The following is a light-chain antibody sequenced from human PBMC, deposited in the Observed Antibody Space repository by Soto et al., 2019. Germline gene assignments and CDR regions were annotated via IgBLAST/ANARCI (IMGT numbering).Light chain of an antibody. CDR2: KDS. CDR3: MQGTHWPPMYT. Sequence: DVVMTQSPLSLPVTLGQPASISCRSSQSLVYSDGNTYLTWFQQRPGQSPRRLIYKDSNRDTGVPDRFSGSGSGTDITLKINRVEADDLEVYYCMQGTHWPPMYTFGQGTKLEIK. V-gene: IGKV2-30*01. J-gene: IGKJ2*01. CDR1: QSLVYSDGNTY.